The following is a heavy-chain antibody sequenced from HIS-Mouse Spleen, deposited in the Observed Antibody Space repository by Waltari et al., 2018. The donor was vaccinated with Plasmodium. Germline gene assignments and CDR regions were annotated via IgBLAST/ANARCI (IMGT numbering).Heavy chain of an antibody. D-gene: IGHD3-10*01. Sequence: QVQLQESGPGLVKPSETLSLTCTVSGYSISSGYYWGWIRQPPGKGLEWIGSIYHSGSNYYNPSLKSRVTISVDTSKNQFSLKLSSVTAADTAVYYCARVDYGSGDYYYYYGIDVWGQGTTVTVSS. V-gene: IGHV4-38-2*02. CDR3: ARVDYGSGDYYYYYGIDV. J-gene: IGHJ6*02. CDR2: IYHSGSN. CDR1: GYSISSGYY.